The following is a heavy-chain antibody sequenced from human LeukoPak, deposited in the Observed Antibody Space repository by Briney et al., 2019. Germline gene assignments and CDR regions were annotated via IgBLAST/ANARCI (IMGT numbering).Heavy chain of an antibody. CDR3: ARFEPIIATIDP. CDR2: ISYDGSNK. D-gene: IGHD6-13*01. CDR1: GFTFSSYA. V-gene: IGHV3-30-3*01. Sequence: GGSLRLSCAGSGFTFSSYAMHWVRQAPGKGLEWVAVISYDGSNKYYADSVKGRFTISRDNSKNTLYLQMNSLRAEDTAVYYCARFEPIIATIDPWGQGTLVTVSS. J-gene: IGHJ5*02.